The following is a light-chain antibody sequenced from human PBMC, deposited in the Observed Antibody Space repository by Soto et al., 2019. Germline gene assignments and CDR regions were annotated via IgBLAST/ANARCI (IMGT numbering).Light chain of an antibody. J-gene: IGKJ3*01. CDR2: GAS. CDR3: QQYGSPPLT. CDR1: QSVSNSY. V-gene: IGKV3-20*01. Sequence: EIVLTQSPDTLSLSPGERATLSCRASQSVSNSYLAWYQQKPGQAPRLLIYGASGRATGIPDRFSGGESGTDFTLTISRLEPEDFAVYYCQQYGSPPLTFGPGPKVDIK.